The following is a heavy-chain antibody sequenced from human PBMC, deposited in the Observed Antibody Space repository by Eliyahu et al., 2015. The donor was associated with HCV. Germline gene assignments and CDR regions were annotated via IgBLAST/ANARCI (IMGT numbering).Heavy chain of an antibody. V-gene: IGHV3-30*18. CDR3: AKEYDFWSGYPHFDY. D-gene: IGHD3-3*01. Sequence: VQLVESGGGVVQPGRSLRLSCAASGFTFSSYGMHWVRQAPGKGLEWVTVISYDGSNKYYADSVKGRFTISRDNSKNTLYLQMNSLRAEDTAVYYCAKEYDFWSGYPHFDYWGQGTLVTVSS. J-gene: IGHJ4*02. CDR2: ISYDGSNK. CDR1: GFTFSSYG.